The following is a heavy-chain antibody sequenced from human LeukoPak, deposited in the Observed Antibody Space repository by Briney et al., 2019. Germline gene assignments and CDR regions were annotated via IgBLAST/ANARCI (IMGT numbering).Heavy chain of an antibody. CDR2: INPNSGGT. CDR1: GYTFTVYY. Sequence: GASVKVSCKASGYTFTVYYMHWVRQAPGQGLEWMGWINPNSGGTNYAQKFQGRVTMTRDTSISTAYMELSRLRSDDTAVYYCARDLYYYDSSGYYGTYFDYWGQGTLVTVSS. V-gene: IGHV1-2*02. D-gene: IGHD3-22*01. J-gene: IGHJ4*02. CDR3: ARDLYYYDSSGYYGTYFDY.